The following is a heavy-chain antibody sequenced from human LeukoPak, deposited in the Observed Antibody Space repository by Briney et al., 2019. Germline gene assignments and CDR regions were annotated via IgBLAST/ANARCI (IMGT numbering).Heavy chain of an antibody. CDR3: ARVQGSSGWYYFDY. J-gene: IGHJ4*02. CDR1: GSTFSSYA. V-gene: IGHV1-69*13. Sequence: SVKVSCKASGSTFSSYAISWVRQAPGQGLEWMGGIIPIFGTANYAQKFQGRVTITADESTSTAYMELSSLRSEDTAVYYCARVQGSSGWYYFDYWGQGTLVTVSS. CDR2: IIPIFGTA. D-gene: IGHD6-19*01.